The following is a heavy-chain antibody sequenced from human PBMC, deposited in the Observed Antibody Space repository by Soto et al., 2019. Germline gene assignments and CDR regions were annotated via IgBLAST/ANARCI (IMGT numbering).Heavy chain of an antibody. V-gene: IGHV3-23*01. CDR3: ANPRWDSSGYFDY. CDR1: GFTFSSYA. CDR2: ISGSGGST. Sequence: QPGGSLRLSCAASGFTFSSYAMSWVRQAPGKGLEWVSAISGSGGSTYYADSVKGRFTISRDNSKNTLYLQMNSLRAEDTAVYYCANPRWDSSGYFDYWGQGTLVTVSS. D-gene: IGHD3-22*01. J-gene: IGHJ4*02.